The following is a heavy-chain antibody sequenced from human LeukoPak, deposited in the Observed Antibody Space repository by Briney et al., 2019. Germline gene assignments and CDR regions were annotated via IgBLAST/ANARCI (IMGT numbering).Heavy chain of an antibody. CDR3: ARLYGSSAYHADHFDY. CDR2: ISSSRSYI. Sequence: GGSLRLSCAASGFTFSSYSMNWVRQAPGKGLEWVSFISSSRSYIYYADSVKGRFTISRDNAKNSLYLQMNSLRAEDTAVYYCARLYGSSAYHADHFDYWGQGTLVTVSS. D-gene: IGHD3-22*01. J-gene: IGHJ4*02. V-gene: IGHV3-21*01. CDR1: GFTFSSYS.